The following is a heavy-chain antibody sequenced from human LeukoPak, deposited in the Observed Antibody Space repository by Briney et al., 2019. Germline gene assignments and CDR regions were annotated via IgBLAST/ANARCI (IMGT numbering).Heavy chain of an antibody. J-gene: IGHJ4*02. V-gene: IGHV3-53*01. CDR1: GFTVSNNY. Sequence: SGGSLRLSCAASGFTVSNNYMSWVRQAPGKGLEWVSVIYSGGGTFYSEFVKGRFTISRDNSKNTLYLQMNSLRAEDTAVYYCAKEGYQLPTDYWGQGTLVTVSS. CDR2: IYSGGGT. D-gene: IGHD2-2*01. CDR3: AKEGYQLPTDY.